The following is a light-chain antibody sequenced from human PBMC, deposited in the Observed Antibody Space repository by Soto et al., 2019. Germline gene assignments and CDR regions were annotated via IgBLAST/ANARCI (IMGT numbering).Light chain of an antibody. CDR1: QSISSW. J-gene: IGKJ4*01. CDR2: DAS. CDR3: QHYNSYPLT. V-gene: IGKV1-5*01. Sequence: DIQMTQSPSTLSASVGDRVTITCRASQSISSWLAWYQQKPGKAPKLLIYDASSLKSGVPSRFSGSGSGTEFTLTISSLQPDDFATYCCQHYNSYPLTFGAGTKVEIK.